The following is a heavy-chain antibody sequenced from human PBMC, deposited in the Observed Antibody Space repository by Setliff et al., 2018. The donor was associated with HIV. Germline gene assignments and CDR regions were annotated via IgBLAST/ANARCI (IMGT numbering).Heavy chain of an antibody. CDR1: GYSIRDNFF. CDR3: ARHDCGGDCSINWFDP. J-gene: IGHJ5*02. V-gene: IGHV4-38-2*01. CDR2: IFYTGTT. D-gene: IGHD2-21*02. Sequence: SQTLSLTCAVSGYSIRDNFFWGWVRQPPGKGLEWIGSIFYTGTTYYNPSLKSRVTLSLDTSKNQFSLELSSVTAADTAVYYCARHDCGGDCSINWFDPWGQGTLVTVSS.